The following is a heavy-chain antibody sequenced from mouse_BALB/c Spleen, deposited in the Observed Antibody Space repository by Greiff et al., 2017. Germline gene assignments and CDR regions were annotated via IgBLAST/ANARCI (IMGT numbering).Heavy chain of an antibody. Sequence: VQLQQSGAELAKPGASVKMSCKASGYTFTSYWMHWVKQRPGQGLEWIGYINPSTGYTEYNQKFKDKATLTADKSSSTAYMQLSSLTSEDSAVNYCARSGRGATYDYAMDYWGQGTSVTVSS. CDR2: INPSTGYT. D-gene: IGHD3-1*01. CDR1: GYTFTSYW. V-gene: IGHV1-7*01. J-gene: IGHJ4*01. CDR3: ARSGRGATYDYAMDY.